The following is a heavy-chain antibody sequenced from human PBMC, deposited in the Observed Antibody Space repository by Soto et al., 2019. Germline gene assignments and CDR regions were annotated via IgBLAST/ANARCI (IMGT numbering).Heavy chain of an antibody. Sequence: QAQLEQSGAEVKKPGASVKVSCKSSGYTFSTSGISWVRQAPGQGLEWMGWISTYNGDANYAQRFQGRVTTTTDTSTSTTFMELRSLRSDDTAVYYCAREGPRPYYYYGMDVWGQGTTVTVSS. V-gene: IGHV1-18*01. CDR1: GYTFSTSG. CDR2: ISTYNGDA. CDR3: AREGPRPYYYYGMDV. J-gene: IGHJ6*02. D-gene: IGHD6-6*01.